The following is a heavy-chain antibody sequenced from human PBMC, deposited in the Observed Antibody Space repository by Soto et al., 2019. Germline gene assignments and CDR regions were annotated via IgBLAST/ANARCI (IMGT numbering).Heavy chain of an antibody. Sequence: EVQLLESGGGLVQPGGSLRLSCAASGFTFRSYAMSWVRQAPGKGLEWVSGISNRGGRTYHADAVKGRFTISRDNSKNTPYLQMNSLRAEDTAVYYCARDRTIFGVGRGWFDPWGQGTLVTVSS. J-gene: IGHJ5*02. CDR3: ARDRTIFGVGRGWFDP. V-gene: IGHV3-23*01. D-gene: IGHD3-3*01. CDR2: ISNRGGRT. CDR1: GFTFRSYA.